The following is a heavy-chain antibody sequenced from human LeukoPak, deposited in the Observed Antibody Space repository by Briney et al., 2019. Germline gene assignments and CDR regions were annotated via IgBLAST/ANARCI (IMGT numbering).Heavy chain of an antibody. D-gene: IGHD3-3*01. V-gene: IGHV1-18*01. J-gene: IGHJ4*02. Sequence: ASVKVSCKASGYTFTSYGISWVRQAPGQGLEWMGWISAYNGNTNYAQKLQGRVTMTIDTSTSTAYMELRSLRSDDTAVYYCARTVTIFGVVTSKDYWGQGTLVTVSS. CDR3: ARTVTIFGVVTSKDY. CDR1: GYTFTSYG. CDR2: ISAYNGNT.